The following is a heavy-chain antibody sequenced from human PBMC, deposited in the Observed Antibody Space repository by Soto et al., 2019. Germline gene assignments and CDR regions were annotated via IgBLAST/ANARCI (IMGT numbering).Heavy chain of an antibody. Sequence: SETLSLTCTVSGGSISSGGYYWSWIRQHPGKGLEWLGYIYYSGSTYYNPSLKSRVTISVDTSKNQFSLKLSSVTAADTAVYYCARRGVVQSWFDPWGQGTLVTVSS. V-gene: IGHV4-31*03. CDR3: ARRGVVQSWFDP. D-gene: IGHD2-15*01. J-gene: IGHJ5*02. CDR2: IYYSGST. CDR1: GGSISSGGYY.